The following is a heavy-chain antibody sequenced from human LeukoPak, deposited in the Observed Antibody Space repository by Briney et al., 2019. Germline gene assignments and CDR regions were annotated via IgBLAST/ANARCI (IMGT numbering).Heavy chain of an antibody. Sequence: SETLSLTCTVSGGSISSSSYYWGWIRQPPGKGLEWIGSIYYSGSTYYNPSLKSRVTISVDTSKNQFSLELSSVTAADTAVYYCARASEDYYYYYMDVWGKGTTVTISS. D-gene: IGHD1-14*01. CDR3: ARASEDYYYYYMDV. CDR2: IYYSGST. J-gene: IGHJ6*03. V-gene: IGHV4-39*07. CDR1: GGSISSSSYY.